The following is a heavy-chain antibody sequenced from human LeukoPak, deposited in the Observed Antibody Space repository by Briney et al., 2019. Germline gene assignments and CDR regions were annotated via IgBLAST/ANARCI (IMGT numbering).Heavy chain of an antibody. J-gene: IGHJ4*02. CDR2: ISGSGGST. Sequence: GGSLRLSCAASGFTFSSYAMSWVRQAPGKGLEWVSAISGSGGSTYYADSVKGRFTISRDNSKNTLYLQMNSLRAEDTAVYFCAKDRWEGSSGNAFDYWGQGTLVTVSS. CDR3: AKDRWEGSSGNAFDY. D-gene: IGHD3-10*01. CDR1: GFTFSSYA. V-gene: IGHV3-23*01.